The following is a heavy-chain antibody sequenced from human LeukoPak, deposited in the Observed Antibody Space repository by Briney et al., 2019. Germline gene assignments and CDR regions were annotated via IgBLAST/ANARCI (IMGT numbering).Heavy chain of an antibody. Sequence: ASVKVSCKASGYNFTEYYIHWVRQAPGQGLEWMGRINPNSGGTNYAQKFQGRVTMTRDTSISTAYMELSSLRSDDTAVYHCARENTLDNWGQGTLVTVSS. CDR1: GYNFTEYY. CDR3: ARENTLDN. D-gene: IGHD2-15*01. V-gene: IGHV1-2*06. CDR2: INPNSGGT. J-gene: IGHJ4*02.